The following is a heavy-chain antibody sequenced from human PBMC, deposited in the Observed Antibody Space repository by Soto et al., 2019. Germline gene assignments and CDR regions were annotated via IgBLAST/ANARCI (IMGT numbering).Heavy chain of an antibody. V-gene: IGHV1-8*01. D-gene: IGHD6-6*01. CDR3: ARYMSSVDYYYYGMDV. CDR2: MNPNSGNT. CDR1: GYTFTSYD. J-gene: IGHJ6*02. Sequence: QVQLVQSGAEVKKPGASVKVSCKASGYTFTSYDINWVRQATGQGLEWMGWMNPNSGNTGYAQKFQGRVTMTRNTSISTAYMELSSLRSEDTAVYYCARYMSSVDYYYYGMDVWGQGTTVTVSS.